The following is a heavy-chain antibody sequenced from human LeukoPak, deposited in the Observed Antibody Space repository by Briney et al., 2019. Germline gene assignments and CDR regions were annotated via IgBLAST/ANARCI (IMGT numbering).Heavy chain of an antibody. CDR3: VSFYETN. D-gene: IGHD2-2*01. J-gene: IGHJ4*02. Sequence: GGSLTLFCAASGNYWTLWVRNARGEGLVWVSHINSDGSWTGYADSVKGRFTISKDNAKNTVYLQMNNLRAEDTAVYYCVSFYETNWGRGTLVTVSS. CDR2: INSDGSWT. V-gene: IGHV3-74*01. CDR1: GNYW.